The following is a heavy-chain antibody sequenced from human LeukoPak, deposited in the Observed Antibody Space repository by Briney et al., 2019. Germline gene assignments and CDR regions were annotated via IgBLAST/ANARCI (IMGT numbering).Heavy chain of an antibody. J-gene: IGHJ4*02. CDR3: ARDKYYYGSGGYDY. CDR1: GYTFTSYG. V-gene: IGHV1-18*01. Sequence: ASVKVSCKASGYTFTSYGISWVRQAPGQGLEWMGWISAYNGNTNYAQKLQGRVTMTTDTSTSTAYMELRSLRSDDTAVYYCARDKYYYGSGGYDYWGQGTLVTVSS. CDR2: ISAYNGNT. D-gene: IGHD3-10*01.